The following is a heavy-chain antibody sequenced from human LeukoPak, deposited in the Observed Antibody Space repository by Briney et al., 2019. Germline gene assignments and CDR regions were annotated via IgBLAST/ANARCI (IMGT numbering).Heavy chain of an antibody. CDR2: INHSGST. V-gene: IGHV4-34*01. CDR1: GGSFSGDY. Sequence: SETLSLTCAVYGGSFSGDYWSWIRHPPGKGQEWIGEINHSGSTNYNPSLKSRVTISVDTSKNQFSLKLSSVTAADTAVYYCARSPPVAGDYFDYWGQGTLVTVSS. D-gene: IGHD6-19*01. J-gene: IGHJ4*02. CDR3: ARSPPVAGDYFDY.